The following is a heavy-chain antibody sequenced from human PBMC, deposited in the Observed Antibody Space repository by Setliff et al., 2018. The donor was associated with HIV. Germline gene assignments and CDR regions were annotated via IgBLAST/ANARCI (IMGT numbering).Heavy chain of an antibody. J-gene: IGHJ5*02. Sequence: ASVKVSCKASGYSFSNYAMSWVRQAPGQGLEWMGWVNTQTGSPTYAQAFTGRFFFSVDTAVATAYLQINNLKTEDTAVYFCARGLYGDYGGDLNWLDPWGHGTRVTVSS. CDR2: VNTQTGSP. CDR1: GYSFSNYA. V-gene: IGHV7-4-1*02. D-gene: IGHD4-17*01. CDR3: ARGLYGDYGGDLNWLDP.